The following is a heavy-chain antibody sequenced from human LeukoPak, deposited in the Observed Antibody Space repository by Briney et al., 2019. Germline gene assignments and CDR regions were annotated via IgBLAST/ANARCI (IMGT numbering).Heavy chain of an antibody. V-gene: IGHV1-8*01. Sequence: ASVKVSCKASGYTFTSYDINWVRQATGQGLEWMGWMNPNSGNTGYAQKFQGRVTMTRNTSISTAYMELSSLRSEGTAVYYCARCSSSSGPYYYYGMDVWGQGTTVTVSS. CDR3: ARCSSSSGPYYYYGMDV. CDR2: MNPNSGNT. CDR1: GYTFTSYD. J-gene: IGHJ6*02. D-gene: IGHD6-6*01.